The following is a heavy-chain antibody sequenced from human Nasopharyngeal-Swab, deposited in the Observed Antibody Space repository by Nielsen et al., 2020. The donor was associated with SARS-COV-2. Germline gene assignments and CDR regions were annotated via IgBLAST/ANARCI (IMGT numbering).Heavy chain of an antibody. V-gene: IGHV6-1*01. J-gene: IGHJ4*02. CDR1: GDSVSSNNVG. D-gene: IGHD3-9*01. Sequence: SQTLSLTRAISGDSVSSNNVGWNWLRQSPARGLAWLGRTYYGSKWYNHYAPSVKSRVTIKPDTSKNQFSLQMDSVTPEDSAVYYCARGFLQTGFDYWGQGTLVTVSS. CDR2: TYYGSKWYN. CDR3: ARGFLQTGFDY.